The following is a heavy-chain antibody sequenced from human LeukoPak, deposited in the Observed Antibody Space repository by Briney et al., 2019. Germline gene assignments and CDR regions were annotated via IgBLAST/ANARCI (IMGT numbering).Heavy chain of an antibody. CDR1: GGTFSSYA. J-gene: IGHJ4*02. Sequence: ASVKVSCKASGGTFSSYAISWVRQAPGQGLEWMGRIIPILGIANYAQKFQGRVTITADKSTSTAYVELSSLRSEDTAVYYCARDLVGSGSYTYRFDYWGQGTLVTVSS. V-gene: IGHV1-69*04. D-gene: IGHD3-10*01. CDR2: IIPILGIA. CDR3: ARDLVGSGSYTYRFDY.